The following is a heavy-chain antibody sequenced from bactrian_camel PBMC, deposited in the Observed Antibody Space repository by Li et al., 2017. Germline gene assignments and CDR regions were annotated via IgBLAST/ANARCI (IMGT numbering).Heavy chain of an antibody. D-gene: IGHD6*01. CDR3: AADLVHLTYGGSCRY. CDR1: GFSFANYA. V-gene: IGHV3S31*01. CDR2: INSGGGST. J-gene: IGHJ4*01. Sequence: VQLVESGGGLVQPGGSLRLSCAASGFSFANYAMTWVRQAPGKGLEWVSAINSGGGSTYYTDSVKGRFTVSSDNDKNILSPQMNILEPEDTAMYYCAADLVHLTYGGSCRYWGQGTQVTVS.